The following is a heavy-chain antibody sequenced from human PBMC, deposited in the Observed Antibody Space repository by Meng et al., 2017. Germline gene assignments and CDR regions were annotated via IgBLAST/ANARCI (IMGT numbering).Heavy chain of an antibody. Sequence: LSLTCAASGFTFSSYSMNWVRQAPGKGLEWVSSISSSSSYIYYADSVKGRFTISRDNAKNSLYLQMNSLRAEDTAVYYCARNYYDSSGYLAYYFDYWGQGTLVTVSS. CDR2: ISSSSSYI. CDR3: ARNYYDSSGYLAYYFDY. CDR1: GFTFSSYS. J-gene: IGHJ4*02. V-gene: IGHV3-21*01. D-gene: IGHD3-22*01.